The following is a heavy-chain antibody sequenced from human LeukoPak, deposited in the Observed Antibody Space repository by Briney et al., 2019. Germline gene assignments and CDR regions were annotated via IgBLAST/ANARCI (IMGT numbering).Heavy chain of an antibody. Sequence: GASVKVSCKASGYTFTTYAMNWVRQAPGQGLEWMGWISAYNGNTNYAQKLQGRVTMTTDTSTSTAYMELRSLRSDDTAVYYCARDRAYSGSYYLDYWGQGTLVTVSS. CDR3: ARDRAYSGSYYLDY. J-gene: IGHJ4*02. V-gene: IGHV1-18*01. D-gene: IGHD1-26*01. CDR2: ISAYNGNT. CDR1: GYTFTTYA.